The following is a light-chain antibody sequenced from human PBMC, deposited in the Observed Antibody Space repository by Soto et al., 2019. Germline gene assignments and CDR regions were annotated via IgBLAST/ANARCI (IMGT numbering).Light chain of an antibody. Sequence: EIVLTQSPATLSFSPGERATLSCRASQSVSSYLAWYQQKPGQAPRLLIYDASNRATGIPARFSGSGSGTDFTLTISSLEPEDFAVYYCQQRSNWPPGGFGPGTKVDIK. CDR2: DAS. J-gene: IGKJ3*01. CDR1: QSVSSY. CDR3: QQRSNWPPGG. V-gene: IGKV3-11*01.